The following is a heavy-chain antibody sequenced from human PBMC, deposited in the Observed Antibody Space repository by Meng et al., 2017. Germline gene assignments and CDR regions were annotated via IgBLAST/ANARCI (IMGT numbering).Heavy chain of an antibody. D-gene: IGHD4-23*01. Sequence: GAEVKKSESSVEGSWKRSGCSFSSYGSRGVRQAPGQGFEWMGGIIPIFGTANYAQKFQGRVTITADKSTSTAYMELSSLRSEDTAVYYCARGVGYGGNSLYFDYWGQGTLVTVSS. CDR3: ARGVGYGGNSLYFDY. CDR2: IIPIFGTA. CDR1: GCSFSSYG. V-gene: IGHV1-69*06. J-gene: IGHJ4*02.